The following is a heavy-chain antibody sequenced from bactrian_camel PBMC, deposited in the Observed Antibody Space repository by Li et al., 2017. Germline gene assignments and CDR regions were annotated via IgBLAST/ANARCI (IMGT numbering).Heavy chain of an antibody. J-gene: IGHJ4*01. Sequence: VQLVESGGGLVQPGGSLRLSCSPSGFTFSTYYITWVRQAPGKGLEWVSTINGAVGPTYYADSVKGRFTISRDDAKNTVYLQMNSLAPEDTGMYYCAARPGTVGCSFPPDRWTYWGQGTQVTVS. CDR1: GFTFSTYY. CDR2: INGAVGPT. CDR3: AARPGTVGCSFPPDRWTY. D-gene: IGHD3*01. V-gene: IGHV3S40*01.